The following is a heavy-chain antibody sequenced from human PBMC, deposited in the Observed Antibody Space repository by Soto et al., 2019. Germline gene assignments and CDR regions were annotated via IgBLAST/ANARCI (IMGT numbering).Heavy chain of an antibody. CDR2: IYHSGST. CDR1: GGSINSGRSS. Sequence: SETLSLTCSVSGGSINSGRSSWNWIRQSPGKGLEWIAYIYHSGSTYYNPSLKSRVTISVDRSENQFSLKLTSVTAADTAVYYCARGRGEFDAWGQGTPVTVSS. V-gene: IGHV4-30-2*06. CDR3: ARGRGEFDA. D-gene: IGHD2-21*01. J-gene: IGHJ5*02.